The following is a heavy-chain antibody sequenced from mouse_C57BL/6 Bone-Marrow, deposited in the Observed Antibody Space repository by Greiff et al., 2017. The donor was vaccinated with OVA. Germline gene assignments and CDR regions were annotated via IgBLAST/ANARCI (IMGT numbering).Heavy chain of an antibody. J-gene: IGHJ1*03. Sequence: QVQLQQPGAELVMPGASVKLSCKASGYTFTSYWMHWVKQRPGQGLEWIGEIDPSDSYTNYNQKFKGKSTLTVDKSSSTAYMQLSSLTSVDSAVYYCARDYYDVWGTGTTVTVSS. V-gene: IGHV1-69*01. CDR1: GYTFTSYW. CDR2: IDPSDSYT. CDR3: ARDYYDV.